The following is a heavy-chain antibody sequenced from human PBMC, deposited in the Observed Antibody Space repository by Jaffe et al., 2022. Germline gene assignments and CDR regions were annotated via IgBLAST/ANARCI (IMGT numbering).Heavy chain of an antibody. V-gene: IGHV4-34*01. CDR2: INHSGST. Sequence: QVQLQQWGAGLLKPSETLSLTCAVYGGSFSGYYWSWIRQPPGKGLEWIGEINHSGSTNYNPSLKSRVTISVDTSKNQFSLKLSSVTAADTAVYYCARVPPETYYDILTGYYSGVEGGYFDYWGQGTLVTVSS. CDR3: ARVPPETYYDILTGYYSGVEGGYFDY. CDR1: GGSFSGYY. J-gene: IGHJ4*02. D-gene: IGHD3-9*01.